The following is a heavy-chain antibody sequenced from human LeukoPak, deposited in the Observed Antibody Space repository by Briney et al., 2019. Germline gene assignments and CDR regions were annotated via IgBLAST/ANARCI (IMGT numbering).Heavy chain of an antibody. V-gene: IGHV6-1*01. CDR3: AQSCSVTLGPESYYYFYVDV. D-gene: IGHD3-16*01. CDR2: TYYRSKWYY. Sequence: SQTLSLTCALSGDSVSSNSAAWNWLRQSPSRGLEWLGRTYYRSKWYYDYATSVKGRITINPDTSKNQFSLQLSSVTSEDTAVYYCAQSCSVTLGPESYYYFYVDVWGKGTTITVSS. J-gene: IGHJ6*03. CDR1: GDSVSSNSAA.